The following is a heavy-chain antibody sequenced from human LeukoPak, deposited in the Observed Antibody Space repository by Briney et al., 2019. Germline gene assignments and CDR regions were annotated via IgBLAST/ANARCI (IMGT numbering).Heavy chain of an antibody. V-gene: IGHV4-39*01. CDR2: IYYSGST. CDR1: GGSISSSSYY. D-gene: IGHD6-13*01. CDR3: ATSSRGVNWFDP. J-gene: IGHJ5*02. Sequence: PSETLSLTCTVSGGSISSSSYYWGWIRQPPGKGLEWIGSIYYSGSTYYNPSLKSRVTISVDTSKNQFSLKLSSVTAADTAVYYCATSSRGVNWFDPWGQGTLVTVSS.